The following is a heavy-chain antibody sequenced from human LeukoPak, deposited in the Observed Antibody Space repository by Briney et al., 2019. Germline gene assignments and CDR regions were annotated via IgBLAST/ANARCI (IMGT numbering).Heavy chain of an antibody. J-gene: IGHJ5*02. CDR1: GGSFSGYY. V-gene: IGHV4-34*01. D-gene: IGHD3-10*01. CDR2: INHSGGT. CDR3: ARVRGLLLWFGELLYPNWFDP. Sequence: NPSETLSLTCAVYGGSFSGYYWSWIRQPPGKGLEWIGEINHSGGTNYNPSLKSRVTISVDTSKNQFSLKLSSVTAADTAVYYCARVRGLLLWFGELLYPNWFDPWGQGTLVTVSS.